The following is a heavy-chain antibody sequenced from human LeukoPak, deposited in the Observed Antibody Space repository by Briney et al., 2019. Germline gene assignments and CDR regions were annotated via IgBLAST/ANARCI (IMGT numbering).Heavy chain of an antibody. CDR3: ARASSSSWYEP. V-gene: IGHV4-38-2*02. D-gene: IGHD6-13*01. CDR1: GYSISSGYY. Sequence: PSETLSLTCTVSGYSISSGYYWGWIRQPPGKGLEWIGSIYYSGSTYYNPSLKSRVTISVDTSKNQFSLKLSSVTAADTAVYYCARASSSSWYEPWGQGTLVTVSS. CDR2: IYYSGST. J-gene: IGHJ5*02.